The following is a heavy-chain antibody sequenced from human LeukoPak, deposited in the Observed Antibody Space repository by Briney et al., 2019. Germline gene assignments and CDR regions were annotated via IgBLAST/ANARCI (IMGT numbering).Heavy chain of an antibody. CDR3: AKDEGVAGTYAHV. Sequence: RGSLRLSCAASGFTFSSYGLHWVRQAPGKGPEWVAFIRYDGSNKYYADSVKGRFTISRDNSKNTLYLQMNSPRAEDTAVYYCAKDEGVAGTYAHVWGQGTTVTVSS. V-gene: IGHV3-30*02. D-gene: IGHD6-19*01. J-gene: IGHJ6*02. CDR1: GFTFSSYG. CDR2: IRYDGSNK.